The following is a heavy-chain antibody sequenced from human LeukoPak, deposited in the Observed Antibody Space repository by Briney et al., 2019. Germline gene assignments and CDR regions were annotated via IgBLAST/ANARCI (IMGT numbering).Heavy chain of an antibody. J-gene: IGHJ6*03. Sequence: ASVKVSCKASGYTFTSYGISWVRQAPGQGLEWMGWISAYNGNTNYAQKLQGRVTMTTDTSTSTAYMELRSLRSDDTAVYYCARRGKADYDFWSGYYPGYYYYMDVWGKGTTVTVSS. CDR3: ARRGKADYDFWSGYYPGYYYYMDV. CDR1: GYTFTSYG. D-gene: IGHD3-3*01. V-gene: IGHV1-18*01. CDR2: ISAYNGNT.